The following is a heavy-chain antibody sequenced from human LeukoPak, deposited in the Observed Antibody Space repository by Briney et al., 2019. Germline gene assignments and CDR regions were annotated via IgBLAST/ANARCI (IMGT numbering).Heavy chain of an antibody. Sequence: SETLSLTCTVSGGSISSYYWSWIRQPPGKGLEWIGYIYYSGGTNYNPSLKSRVTISVDTSKNQFSLKLSSVTAADTAVYYCARHKVVRGVINAAFDYWGQGTLVTVSS. CDR2: IYYSGGT. CDR1: GGSISSYY. J-gene: IGHJ4*02. CDR3: ARHKVVRGVINAAFDY. V-gene: IGHV4-59*08. D-gene: IGHD3-10*01.